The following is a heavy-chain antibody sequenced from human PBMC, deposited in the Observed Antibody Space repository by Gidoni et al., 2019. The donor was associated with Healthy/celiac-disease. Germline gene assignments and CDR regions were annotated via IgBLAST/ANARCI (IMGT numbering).Heavy chain of an antibody. D-gene: IGHD3-22*01. CDR2: ISGSGGST. Sequence: EVQLLESGGGLVQPGGSLRLSCAASGITFSSYAMSGVRQAPGKGLEWVSAISGSGGSTYDADSVKGRFTISRDNSKNTLYLQMNSLRAEDTAVYYCAKDDSSGYYPRFDYWGQGTLVTVSS. V-gene: IGHV3-23*01. CDR1: GITFSSYA. J-gene: IGHJ4*02. CDR3: AKDDSSGYYPRFDY.